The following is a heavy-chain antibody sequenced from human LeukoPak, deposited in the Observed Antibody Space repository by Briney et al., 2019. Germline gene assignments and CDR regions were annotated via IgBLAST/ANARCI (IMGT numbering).Heavy chain of an antibody. CDR3: ARDPNGLNWFDP. CDR2: IYYSGST. J-gene: IGHJ5*02. Sequence: PSETLSLTCTVSGGSISSYYWSWIRQPPGKGLEWIGYIYYSGSTSYNPSLKSRVTISVDTSKNQFSLKLSSVTAADTAVCYCARDPNGLNWFDPWGQGTLVTVSS. D-gene: IGHD4/OR15-4a*01. CDR1: GGSISSYY. V-gene: IGHV4-59*01.